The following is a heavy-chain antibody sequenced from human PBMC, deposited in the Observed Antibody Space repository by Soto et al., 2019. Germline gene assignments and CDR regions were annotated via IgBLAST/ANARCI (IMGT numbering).Heavy chain of an antibody. Sequence: QVPLVESGGGVVQPGRSLRLSCAASGFTFSLYGMHWVRQAPGKGLEWVAVISYDESIKYYADSVRGRFTISRDNSKNTLYLQMNSLRAEDTAVYYCAKDRMITFGGVISYFDYWGQGTLVTVSS. V-gene: IGHV3-30*18. J-gene: IGHJ4*02. CDR2: ISYDESIK. D-gene: IGHD3-16*02. CDR3: AKDRMITFGGVISYFDY. CDR1: GFTFSLYG.